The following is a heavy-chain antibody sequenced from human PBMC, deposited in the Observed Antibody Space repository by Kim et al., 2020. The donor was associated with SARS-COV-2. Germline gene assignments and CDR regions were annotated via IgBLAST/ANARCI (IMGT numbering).Heavy chain of an antibody. Sequence: SETLSLTCAVYGGSLSGYYWSWIRQPPGKGLEWIGEINHSGSTNYNPSLKSRVTISVDTSKNQFSLKLSSVTAADTAVYYCATSAGPYYYGMDVWGQGTTVTVSS. CDR3: ATSAGPYYYGMDV. J-gene: IGHJ6*02. CDR1: GGSLSGYY. V-gene: IGHV4-34*01. CDR2: INHSGST.